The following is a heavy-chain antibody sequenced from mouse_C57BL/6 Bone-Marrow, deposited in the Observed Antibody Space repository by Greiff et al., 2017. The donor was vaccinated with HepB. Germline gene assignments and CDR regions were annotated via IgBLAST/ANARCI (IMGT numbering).Heavy chain of an antibody. CDR2: IRSKSNNYAT. D-gene: IGHD4-1*01. Sequence: EVQLQQSGGGLVQPKGSLKLSCAASGFSFNTYAMNWVRQAPGKGLEWVARIRSKSNNYATYYADSVKDRFTISRDDSESMLYLQMNNLKTEDTAMYYCVRSNWVHMDDWGQGTTVTVS. V-gene: IGHV10-1*01. J-gene: IGHJ4*01. CDR1: GFSFNTYA. CDR3: VRSNWVHMDD.